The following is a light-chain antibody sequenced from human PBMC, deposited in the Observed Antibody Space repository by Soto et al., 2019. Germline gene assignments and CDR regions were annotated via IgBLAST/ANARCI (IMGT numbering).Light chain of an antibody. CDR3: QQYGSSPIT. CDR2: GAS. J-gene: IGKJ5*01. Sequence: EIVLTQSPGTLSLSPGEGATLSCRATQSVSSSYLAWYQQKPGQAPRLLIYGASNRATGIPDRFSGSGSGTDFTLTSSRLEPEDFAVYYCQQYGSSPITFGQGTRLEIK. CDR1: QSVSSSY. V-gene: IGKV3-20*01.